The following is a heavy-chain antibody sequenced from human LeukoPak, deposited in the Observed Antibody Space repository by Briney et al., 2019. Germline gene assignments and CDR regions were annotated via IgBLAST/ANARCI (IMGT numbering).Heavy chain of an antibody. J-gene: IGHJ4*02. CDR3: ARAWATDYFDY. CDR2: MYYSGTI. CDR1: GGSISSYY. V-gene: IGHV4-59*01. Sequence: SDTLSLTCTVSGGSISSYYWSWIRQPPGKGLEWIGYMYYSGTINYNPSLKSRVTISVDTSKNQFSLKLSSVTAADTAMYYCARAWATDYFDYWGQGTLVTVSS.